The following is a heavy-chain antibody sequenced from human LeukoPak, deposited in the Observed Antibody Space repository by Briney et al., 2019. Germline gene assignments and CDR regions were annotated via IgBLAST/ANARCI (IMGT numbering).Heavy chain of an antibody. J-gene: IGHJ3*02. D-gene: IGHD4-17*01. CDR2: INGDGRTT. CDR3: ARSQSTVTTGAFDI. Sequence: GGSLRLSCAASGFIISSYWMYWVRSAPGEGLVWVSRINGDGRTTNYADSVRGRFTISRDSAKNTLYVQMNSLRAEDTAVYYCARSQSTVTTGAFDIWGRGTMVTVSS. CDR1: GFIISSYW. V-gene: IGHV3-74*01.